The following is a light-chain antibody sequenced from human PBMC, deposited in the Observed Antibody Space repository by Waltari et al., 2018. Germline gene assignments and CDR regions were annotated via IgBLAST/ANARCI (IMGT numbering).Light chain of an antibody. CDR1: QSVGRS. Sequence: EIVLTQSPGTLSLSPGERAPLSCRASQSVGRSLAWYQQKRGRAPSLLIYATSTRATCIPDRFSGSGSGTDFSLNISRLEPEDFAVYYCQHYVRLPVTFGLGTKVEIK. CDR3: QHYVRLPVT. CDR2: ATS. V-gene: IGKV3-20*01. J-gene: IGKJ1*01.